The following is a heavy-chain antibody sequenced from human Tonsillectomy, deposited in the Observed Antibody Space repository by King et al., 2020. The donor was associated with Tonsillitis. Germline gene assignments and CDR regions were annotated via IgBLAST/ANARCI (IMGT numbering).Heavy chain of an antibody. Sequence: VQLVESGGGVVQPGRSLRLSCAASGFTFSSYGMHWVRQAPGKGLEWVAVISYDGSNKYYADSVKGRFTISRDNSKNTLYLQMNSLRAEDTAVYYCAKDRAAAGYSYYGMDVWGQGTTVTVSS. J-gene: IGHJ6*02. V-gene: IGHV3-30*18. CDR2: ISYDGSNK. D-gene: IGHD6-13*01. CDR3: AKDRAAAGYSYYGMDV. CDR1: GFTFSSYG.